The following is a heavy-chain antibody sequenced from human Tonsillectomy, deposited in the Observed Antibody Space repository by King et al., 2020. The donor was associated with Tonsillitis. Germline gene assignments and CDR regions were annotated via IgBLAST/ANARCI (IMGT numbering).Heavy chain of an antibody. V-gene: IGHV4-39*01. CDR1: GGSISSSSYY. J-gene: IGHJ4*02. Sequence: QLQESGPGLVKPSETLSLTCTVSGGSISSSSYYWGWIRQPPGKGLEWIGGIYYSGSTYYNPSLKSRVTISVDTSKNQFSLKLSSVTAADTAVYYCGRSSEGRLDYFVYWGQGTLVTVSS. CDR3: GRSSEGRLDYFVY. CDR2: IYYSGST.